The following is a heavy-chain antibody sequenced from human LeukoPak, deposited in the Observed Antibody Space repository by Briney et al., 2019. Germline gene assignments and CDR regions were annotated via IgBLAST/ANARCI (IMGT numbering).Heavy chain of an antibody. D-gene: IGHD3-22*01. CDR1: GFTFSDHY. CDR2: TRNKANSYTT. J-gene: IGHJ4*02. CDR3: ARGDSSGYYYE. V-gene: IGHV3-72*01. Sequence: GGSLRLSCAASGFTFSDHYMDWVRQAPGKGLEWVGRTRNKANSYTTEYAASVKGRFTISRDDSKDSLYLQMNSLNTEDTAVYYCARGDSSGYYYEWGQGTLVTVSS.